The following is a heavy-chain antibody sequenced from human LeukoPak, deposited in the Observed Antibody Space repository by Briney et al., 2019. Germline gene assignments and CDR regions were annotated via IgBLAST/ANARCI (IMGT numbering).Heavy chain of an antibody. CDR3: ARPYDFWSGYPDGLDAFDI. CDR2: IYTSGST. CDR1: GGSFSGYY. D-gene: IGHD3-3*01. J-gene: IGHJ3*02. Sequence: SETLSLTCAVYGGSFSGYYWSWIRQPAGKGLEWIGRIYTSGSTNYNPSLKSRVTISVDTSKNQFSLKLSSVTAADTAVYYCARPYDFWSGYPDGLDAFDIWGQGTMVTVSS. V-gene: IGHV4-59*10.